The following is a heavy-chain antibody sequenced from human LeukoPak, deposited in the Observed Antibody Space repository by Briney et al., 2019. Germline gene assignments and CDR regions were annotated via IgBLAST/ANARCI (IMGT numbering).Heavy chain of an antibody. J-gene: IGHJ3*02. CDR2: ISAYNGNT. V-gene: IGHV1-18*01. Sequence: GASVKVSCKASGSTFTSCGISWVRQAPGQGLEWMGWISAYNGNTNYAQNLQGRVTMTTDTSNSTANMELRSLRSDDTAVYYCARDEAFDWLFSSGDAFDIWGQGTMVTVSS. D-gene: IGHD3-9*01. CDR1: GSTFTSCG. CDR3: ARDEAFDWLFSSGDAFDI.